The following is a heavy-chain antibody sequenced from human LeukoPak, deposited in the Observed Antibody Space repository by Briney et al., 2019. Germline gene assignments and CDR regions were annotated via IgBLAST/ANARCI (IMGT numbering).Heavy chain of an antibody. CDR1: GGTFSSYA. CDR3: ATHRSVITIFGDGPYNWFDP. V-gene: IGHV1-69*13. Sequence: SVKVSCKASGGTFSSYAISWVRQAPGQGLEWMGGIIPIFGTANYAQKFQGRVTITADESTSTDYMELSSLRSEDTAVYYCATHRSVITIFGDGPYNWFDPWGQGTLVTVSS. J-gene: IGHJ5*02. CDR2: IIPIFGTA. D-gene: IGHD3-3*01.